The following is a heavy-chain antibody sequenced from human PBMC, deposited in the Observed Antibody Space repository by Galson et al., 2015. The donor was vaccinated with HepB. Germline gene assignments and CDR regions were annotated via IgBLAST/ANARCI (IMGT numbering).Heavy chain of an antibody. D-gene: IGHD3-10*01. Sequence: SLRLSCAASGFTFSSYSMNWVRQAPGKGLEWVSSISSSSYIYYADSVKGRFTISRDNAKNSLYLQMNSLRAEDTAVYYCAREEYYYGSGSYYRDYYYYYGMDVWGQGTTVTVSS. CDR3: AREEYYYGSGSYYRDYYYYYGMDV. J-gene: IGHJ6*02. V-gene: IGHV3-21*01. CDR2: ISSSSYI. CDR1: GFTFSSYS.